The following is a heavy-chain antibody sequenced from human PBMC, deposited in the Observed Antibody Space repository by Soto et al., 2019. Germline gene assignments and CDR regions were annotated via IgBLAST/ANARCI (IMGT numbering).Heavy chain of an antibody. CDR3: ARGRYCLTGRCFPNWLDS. V-gene: IGHV4-30-4*01. J-gene: IGHJ5*01. D-gene: IGHD2-15*01. CDR1: VDSISTVEYF. CDR2: IYKITTT. Sequence: TLSLTCSVSVDSISTVEYFWAWIRQPPGQALEYIGYIYKITTTYYNPSFESRVAISLDTSKSQFSLTVTSVTAADTAVYFCARGRYCLTGRCFPNWLDSWGQGTLVTVSS.